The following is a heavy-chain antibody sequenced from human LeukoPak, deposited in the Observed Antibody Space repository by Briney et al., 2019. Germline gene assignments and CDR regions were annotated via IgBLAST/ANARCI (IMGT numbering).Heavy chain of an antibody. CDR2: IWYDRSKK. CDR3: ARDDGYDSSGSTY. V-gene: IGHV3-33*01. J-gene: IGHJ1*01. CDR1: GFTFSSYG. Sequence: GGSLRLSCAASGFTFSSYGMHWVRQAPGKGLEWVAVIWYDRSKKYYADSVKGRFTISRDNSKNTLDLQMNSLRAEDTAVYYCARDDGYDSSGSTYWGQGTLVTVSS. D-gene: IGHD3-22*01.